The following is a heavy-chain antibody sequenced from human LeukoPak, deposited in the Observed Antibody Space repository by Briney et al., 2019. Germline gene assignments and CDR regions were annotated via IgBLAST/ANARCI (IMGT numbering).Heavy chain of an antibody. D-gene: IGHD5-12*01. CDR3: ASAKSGYDPMGY. V-gene: IGHV4-34*01. CDR1: GGSFSGYY. CDR2: INHSGST. Sequence: SETLSLTRAVYGGSFSGYYWSWIRQPPGKGLEWIGEINHSGSTNYNPSLKSRVTISVDASKNQFSLKLSSVTAADTAVYYCASAKSGYDPMGYRGQGTLVTVSS. J-gene: IGHJ4*02.